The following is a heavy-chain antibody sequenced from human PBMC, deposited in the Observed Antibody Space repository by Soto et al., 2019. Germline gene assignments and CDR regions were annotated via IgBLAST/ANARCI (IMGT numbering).Heavy chain of an antibody. CDR1: GFSFSSYS. D-gene: IGHD6-13*01. J-gene: IGHJ4*02. CDR2: ISSSGSYT. V-gene: IGHV3-21*02. CDR3: ARDIAAAGNDY. Sequence: EVQLGESGGGLVKPGGSLRLSCAASGFSFSSYSINWVRQAPGKGLEWVSCISSSGSYTNYADSVKGRFTISRDNAKNSLYLQMNSLRAEDTAVYYCARDIAAAGNDYWGQGTLVTVSS.